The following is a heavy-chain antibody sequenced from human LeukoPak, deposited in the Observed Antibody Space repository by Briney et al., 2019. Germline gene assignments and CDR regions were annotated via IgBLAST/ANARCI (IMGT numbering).Heavy chain of an antibody. CDR3: AKNWFDP. CDR2: INHSGST. V-gene: IGHV4-34*01. J-gene: IGHJ5*02. CDR1: GGSISGYY. Sequence: KPSETLSLTCTVSGGSISGYYWSWIRQPPGKGLEWIGEINHSGSTNYNPSLKSRVTISVDTSKNQFSLKLSSVTAADTAVYYCAKNWFDPWGQGTLVTVSS.